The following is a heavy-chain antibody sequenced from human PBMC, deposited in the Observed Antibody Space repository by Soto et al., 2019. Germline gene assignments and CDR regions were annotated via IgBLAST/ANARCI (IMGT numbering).Heavy chain of an antibody. CDR1: GYTFTSYD. CDR3: ARMAFGHYDIVTGYYYYGMDV. CDR2: MNPNSGNT. D-gene: IGHD3-9*01. V-gene: IGHV1-8*01. J-gene: IGHJ6*02. Sequence: ASVKVSCKASGYTFTSYDINCVRQATGQGLEWMGWMNPNSGNTGYAQKFQGRVTMTRNTSISTAYMELSSLRSEDTAVYYCARMAFGHYDIVTGYYYYGMDVWGQGTTVTVSS.